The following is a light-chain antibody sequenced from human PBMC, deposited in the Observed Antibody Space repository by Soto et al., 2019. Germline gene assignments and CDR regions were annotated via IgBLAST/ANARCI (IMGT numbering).Light chain of an antibody. J-gene: IGKJ1*01. CDR1: QGISNY. Sequence: DIQMTQSPSSLSASVGDRVTITCRASQGISNYLAWYQQKPGKVPKLLIYAASTLQSGVPSRFSGSGSGTDFTLIISRLEPEDFAVCYCQQYGFSLWTFGQGTKVDI. V-gene: IGKV1-27*01. CDR2: AAS. CDR3: QQYGFSLWT.